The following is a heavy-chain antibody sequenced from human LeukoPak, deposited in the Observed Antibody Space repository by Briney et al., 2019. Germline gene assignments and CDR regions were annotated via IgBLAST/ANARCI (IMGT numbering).Heavy chain of an antibody. CDR3: ARDQYDTWSRRGNFDS. CDR1: GFSVSNNY. Sequence: GGSLRLSCVVSGFSVSNNYIIWVRQAPGNGLERVSVIYGDGRTSHSASVRGRFTISRDNSKNSLYLQMNSLRAEDTAVFYCARDQYDTWSRRGNFDSWGQGTLVIVSS. CDR2: IYGDGRT. D-gene: IGHD3-3*01. J-gene: IGHJ4*02. V-gene: IGHV3-53*01.